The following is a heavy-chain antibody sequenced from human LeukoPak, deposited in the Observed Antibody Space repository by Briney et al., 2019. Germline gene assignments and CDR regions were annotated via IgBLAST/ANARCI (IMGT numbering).Heavy chain of an antibody. CDR3: GKGLEQWLVRSFDY. CDR2: ISGSGGST. J-gene: IGHJ4*02. V-gene: IGHV3-23*01. D-gene: IGHD6-19*01. Sequence: PGGSLRLSCAASGFTFSSYAMSWVRQAPGKGLEWVSTISGSGGSTYYADSVKGRFTISRDNSKNTLYLQMNSLRAEDTALYYCGKGLEQWLVRSFDYWGQGTLVTVSS. CDR1: GFTFSSYA.